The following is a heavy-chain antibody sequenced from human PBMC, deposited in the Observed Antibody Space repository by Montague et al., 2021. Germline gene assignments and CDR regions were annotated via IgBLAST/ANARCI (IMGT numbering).Heavy chain of an antibody. CDR2: IFPYDPDT. J-gene: IGHJ4*02. V-gene: IGHV5-51*01. CDR1: GYSFAPYW. Sequence: QSGAEVKKPGESLRISCKATGYSFAPYWIGWVRQMPGRGLEWMGIIFPYDPDTKYSPSLQGQVNISADKSISTAYLQWASLKASDSAMYYCARRSSTWPLYYFDYWGQGTLVIVSS. D-gene: IGHD6-13*01. CDR3: ARRSSTWPLYYFDY.